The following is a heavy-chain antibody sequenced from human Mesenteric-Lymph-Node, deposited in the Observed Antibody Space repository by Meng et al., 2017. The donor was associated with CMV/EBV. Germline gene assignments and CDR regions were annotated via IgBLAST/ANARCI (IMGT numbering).Heavy chain of an antibody. D-gene: IGHD7-27*01. CDR1: GFSFTSYV. CDR2: IWYDGNIE. Sequence: GGSLRLSCAASGFSFTSYVMHWVRQAPGKGLEWVAMIWYDGNIEKYLDSVKGRFSISRDNSKDTIYVQMNSLRAEDTAVYYCAKGGGRQLGDAFDIWGQGTMVTVSS. CDR3: AKGGGRQLGDAFDI. V-gene: IGHV3-30*02. J-gene: IGHJ3*02.